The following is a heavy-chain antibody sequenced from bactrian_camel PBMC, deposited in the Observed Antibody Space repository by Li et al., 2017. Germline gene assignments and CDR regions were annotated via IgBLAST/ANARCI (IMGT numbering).Heavy chain of an antibody. CDR3: ATSRRYALCDSGTQNHYTY. J-gene: IGHJ4*01. CDR2: IYSGNGTA. Sequence: VQLVESGGASVQAGGSLRLSCTVTGVLNTRGCIGWFRQPPGEERDGVAAIYSGNGTAYYADSVKGRFTISQDNARNTVYLQMNALKRDDTAIYYCATSRRYALCDSGTQNHYTYWGQGTQVTVS. D-gene: IGHD1*01. V-gene: IGHV3S40*01. CDR1: GVLNTRGC.